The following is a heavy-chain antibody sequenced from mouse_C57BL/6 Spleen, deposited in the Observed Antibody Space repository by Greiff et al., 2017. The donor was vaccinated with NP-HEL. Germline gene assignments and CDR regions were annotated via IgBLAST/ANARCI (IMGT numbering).Heavy chain of an antibody. J-gene: IGHJ1*03. D-gene: IGHD1-1*01. V-gene: IGHV1-59*01. CDR2: IDPSDSYT. CDR3: ASLPTVVVGYFDV. CDR1: GYTFTSYW. Sequence: QVQLQQPGAELVRPGTSVKLSCKASGYTFTSYWMHWVKQRPGQGLEWIGVIDPSDSYTNYNQKFKGKATLTVDTSSSTAYMQLSRLTSEVSAVYYCASLPTVVVGYFDVWGTGTTVTVSS.